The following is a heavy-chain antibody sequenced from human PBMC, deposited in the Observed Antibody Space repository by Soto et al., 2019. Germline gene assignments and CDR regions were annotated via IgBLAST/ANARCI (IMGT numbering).Heavy chain of an antibody. Sequence: PSETLSLTCSVSGGSVSGQTHFWSWIRQAPGKGLEWIGYVYYSGITNSNPSLKGRVTISPDTSNNQIFLSLTSVTAADTAVYYCAREDMSGTYYFDSWGQGILVTVSS. CDR3: AREDMSGTYYFDS. V-gene: IGHV4-61*01. CDR2: VYYSGIT. D-gene: IGHD1-26*01. J-gene: IGHJ4*02. CDR1: GGSVSGQTHF.